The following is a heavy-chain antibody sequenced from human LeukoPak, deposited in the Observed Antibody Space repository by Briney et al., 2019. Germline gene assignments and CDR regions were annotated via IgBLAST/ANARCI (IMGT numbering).Heavy chain of an antibody. Sequence: PGGSLRLSCVASGFSLSRVWVTWVRQAPGKGLEWVSFIRYDGSDKYYADSVKGRFTISRDNSKNTLYLQMNSLRVEDTAVYYCAAINIAQLPIRVYWGQGTLVTVSS. CDR1: GFSLSRVW. V-gene: IGHV3-30*02. D-gene: IGHD5-24*01. CDR2: IRYDGSDK. J-gene: IGHJ4*02. CDR3: AAINIAQLPIRVY.